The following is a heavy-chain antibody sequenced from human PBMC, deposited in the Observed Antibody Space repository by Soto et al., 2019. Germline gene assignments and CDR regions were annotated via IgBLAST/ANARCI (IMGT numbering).Heavy chain of an antibody. CDR3: ATASLYYYGSGGMWDS. J-gene: IGHJ4*02. CDR2: MHHSGAT. Sequence: QVRLQESGPGLVKPSGTLSLTCLVSGGSMSSPNWWSWVRQAPGKGLEWIAEMHHSGATNYNPSLKSRVIISIDKSKNQSSLNLSSVTAADTAVYYCATASLYYYGSGGMWDSWGRGALVTVSS. V-gene: IGHV4-4*02. D-gene: IGHD3-10*01. CDR1: GGSMSSPNW.